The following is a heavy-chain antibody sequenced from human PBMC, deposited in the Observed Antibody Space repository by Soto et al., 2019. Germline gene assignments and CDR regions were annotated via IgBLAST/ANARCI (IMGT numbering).Heavy chain of an antibody. J-gene: IGHJ4*02. V-gene: IGHV3-23*01. CDR1: GITFSSYV. CDR3: AKRRGEGYFDN. D-gene: IGHD3-16*01. CDR2: ISGNGVDT. Sequence: VQLLESGGGLVQPGGSLRVSCTASGITFSSYVMSWVRQAPGGGLEWVSAISGNGVDTYYADSVKGRFTISRDNSKNTLYLQINSLRVEDTALYYCAKRRGEGYFDNWGQGTLVTVSS.